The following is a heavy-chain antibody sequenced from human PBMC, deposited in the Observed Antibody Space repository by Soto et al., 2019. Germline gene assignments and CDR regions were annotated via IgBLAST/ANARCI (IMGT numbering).Heavy chain of an antibody. V-gene: IGHV3-66*01. D-gene: IGHD2-15*01. CDR3: AREGRP. CDR1: GFTVSSNY. CDR2: IYSGGST. J-gene: IGHJ5*02. Sequence: GGSLRLSCAASGFTVSSNYMSWVRQAPGKGLEWVSVIYSGGSTYFADSVKDRFSISRDNSKNALHLQMNSLRAEDTAVYYCAREGRPWGQGTLVTVSS.